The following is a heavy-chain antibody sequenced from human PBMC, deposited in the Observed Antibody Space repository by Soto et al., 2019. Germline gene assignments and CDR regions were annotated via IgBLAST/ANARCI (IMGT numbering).Heavy chain of an antibody. Sequence: QVQIVQSGAEVKKPGASVKVSCKTSGYTFTLYTIHWVRQAPGQRLEWMGWINTGNGNTKYSQRVQGRVTMSRDTAASTAHMELSSLTSADTAVYYCAKLGGGYIFGPYLDYWGQGTLVTVSS. V-gene: IGHV1-3*04. D-gene: IGHD5-18*01. J-gene: IGHJ4*02. CDR2: INTGNGNT. CDR1: GYTFTLYT. CDR3: AKLGGGYIFGPYLDY.